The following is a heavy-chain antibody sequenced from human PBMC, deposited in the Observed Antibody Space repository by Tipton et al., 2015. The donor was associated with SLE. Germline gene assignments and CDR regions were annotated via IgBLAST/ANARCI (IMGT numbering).Heavy chain of an antibody. D-gene: IGHD3-16*02. Sequence: SLRLSCAASGFTFSTYPLHWVRQSPGKGLEWVAGISYDGSNKFYTESVMGRFAISRDNSKNTVYLQMNSLRAEDTAVYDCAAELSSYGMDVWGQGTTVTVSS. V-gene: IGHV3-30*09. CDR3: AAELSSYGMDV. J-gene: IGHJ6*02. CDR1: GFTFSTYP. CDR2: ISYDGSNK.